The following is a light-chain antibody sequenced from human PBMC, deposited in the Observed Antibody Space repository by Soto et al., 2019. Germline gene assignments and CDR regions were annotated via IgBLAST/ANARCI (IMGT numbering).Light chain of an antibody. CDR2: GAS. Sequence: EIVMTQFPATVSVSPGERATLSCRASQSVGDGLAWYQQKPGQAPRLLIYGASIRASDIPARFSGTGYGTEIYLTINSLQSEDSALNYCQQYNNSPVVTLGPGTKVDLK. V-gene: IGKV3D-15*01. CDR1: QSVGDG. J-gene: IGKJ3*01. CDR3: QQYNNSPVVT.